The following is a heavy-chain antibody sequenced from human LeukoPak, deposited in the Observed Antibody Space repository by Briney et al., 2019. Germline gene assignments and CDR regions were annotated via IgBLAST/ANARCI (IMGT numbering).Heavy chain of an antibody. D-gene: IGHD3/OR15-3a*01. CDR1: GCSISSGDYY. J-gene: IGHJ4*02. CDR3: ARVDPGEGLVTFDY. CDR2: IYYSGST. V-gene: IGHV4-30-4*01. Sequence: SQTLSLTCTVSGCSISSGDYYWSWIRQPPGKGLEWIGYIYYSGSTYYNPSLKSRVTISVGTSKNQFSLKLSSVTAADTAVYYCARVDPGEGLVTFDYWGQGTLVTVSS.